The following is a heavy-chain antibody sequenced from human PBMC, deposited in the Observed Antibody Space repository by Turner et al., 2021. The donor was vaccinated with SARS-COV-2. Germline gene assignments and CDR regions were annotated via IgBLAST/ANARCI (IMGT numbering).Heavy chain of an antibody. D-gene: IGHD1-26*01. CDR3: AKTSSGSYFDAFDI. J-gene: IGHJ3*02. V-gene: IGHV3-30*18. CDR1: GFTFSTYG. CDR2: ISYDGINR. Sequence: QVQLVESGGHVVQPGRSLRLSCAASGFTFSTYGMHWVRQAPGKGLEWVAVISYDGINRYYADSVKGRFTISRDNSKNTLYLQMNSLRVEDTAVYYCAKTSSGSYFDAFDIWGQGTMVTVSS.